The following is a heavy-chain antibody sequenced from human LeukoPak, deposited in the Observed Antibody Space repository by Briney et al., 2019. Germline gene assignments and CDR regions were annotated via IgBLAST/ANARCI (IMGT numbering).Heavy chain of an antibody. CDR2: INPNSGGT. J-gene: IGHJ4*02. Sequence: ASVKVSCKASGYTFTGYYMHWVRQAPGQGLEWMGWINPNSGGTNYAQKFQGRVTMTRDMSISTAYMELSRLRSDDTAVYYCARGTTVEMATILLSYWGQGTLVTVSS. D-gene: IGHD5-24*01. CDR1: GYTFTGYY. CDR3: ARGTTVEMATILLSY. V-gene: IGHV1-2*02.